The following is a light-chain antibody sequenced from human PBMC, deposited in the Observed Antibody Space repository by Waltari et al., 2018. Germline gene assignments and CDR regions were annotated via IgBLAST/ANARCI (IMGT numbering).Light chain of an antibody. V-gene: IGLV2-14*03. J-gene: IGLJ2*01. CDR3: SSYRSSSSNVV. CDR2: DVN. Sequence: QSALTQPASVSGSPGQSITISCTGTSSDIGGYNYVSWYQTHPGKAPKLMIYDVNNRPSGVSNRLSASKAGNTASLTISGLQAEDEADYYCSSYRSSSSNVVFGGGTKLTVL. CDR1: SSDIGGYNY.